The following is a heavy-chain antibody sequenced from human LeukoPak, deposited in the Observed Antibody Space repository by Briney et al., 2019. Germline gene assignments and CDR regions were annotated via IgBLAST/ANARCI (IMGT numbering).Heavy chain of an antibody. CDR2: ISSSGSTI. Sequence: PGGSLRLSCAASGFTFSDYYMSWIRQAPGKGLEWVSYISSSGSTIYYADSVKGRFTISRDNAKNSLYLQMNSLRAEDAAVYYCARGHMEAVAGTLEDGFDPWGQGTLVTVSS. D-gene: IGHD6-19*01. CDR3: ARGHMEAVAGTLEDGFDP. V-gene: IGHV3-11*01. CDR1: GFTFSDYY. J-gene: IGHJ5*02.